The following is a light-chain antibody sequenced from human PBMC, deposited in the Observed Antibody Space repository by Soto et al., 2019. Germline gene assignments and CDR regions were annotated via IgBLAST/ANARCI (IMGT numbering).Light chain of an antibody. V-gene: IGKV1-5*03. Sequence: DIQMTQSPPTLSASIGDRVTIACRASESIDTWLAWYQQKPGTAPKLMIYEASTLEDGVPSRFSGAGSGTEFTLTINSLQPDDFATYYCQHYNNYWGTFGQGTKVDIQ. CDR2: EAS. CDR1: ESIDTW. J-gene: IGKJ1*01. CDR3: QHYNNYWGT.